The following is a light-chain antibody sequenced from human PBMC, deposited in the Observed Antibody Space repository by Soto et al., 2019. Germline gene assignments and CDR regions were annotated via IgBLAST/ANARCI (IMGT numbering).Light chain of an antibody. Sequence: QSALTQPASVSGSPGQSITISCTGTSNDVGSYKLVSWYQQHPGKAPKLMIYEGSKRPPGVSGRFSGFESGNTASLTISGLQAEDEADYYCCSYAGTVVFGGGTQLTVL. CDR2: EGS. J-gene: IGLJ7*01. V-gene: IGLV2-23*01. CDR1: SNDVGSYKL. CDR3: CSYAGTVV.